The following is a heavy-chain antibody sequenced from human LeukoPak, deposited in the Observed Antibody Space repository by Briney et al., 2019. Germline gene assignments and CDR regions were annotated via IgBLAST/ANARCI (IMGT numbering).Heavy chain of an antibody. V-gene: IGHV3-7*05. D-gene: IGHD3-22*01. CDR3: TTYYDSGPSKD. Sequence: GGSLRLSCAASGFTFSSYWMTWVRQAPGKGLEWVANIKKDGSDQYYGDSVKGRFTISRDNTKNSLFLQMNSLRAEDMAMYYCTTYYDSGPSKDWGQGTLVTVSS. J-gene: IGHJ4*02. CDR2: IKKDGSDQ. CDR1: GFTFSSYW.